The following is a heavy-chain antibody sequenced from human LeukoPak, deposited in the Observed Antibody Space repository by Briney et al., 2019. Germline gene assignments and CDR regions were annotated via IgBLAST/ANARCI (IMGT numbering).Heavy chain of an antibody. V-gene: IGHV1-46*01. CDR3: ARSSGSYFY. D-gene: IGHD1-26*01. CDR1: GGTFSSYA. J-gene: IGHJ4*02. Sequence: GASVKVSCKASGGTFSSYAISWVRQAPGQGLEWMGIINPSGGSTSYAQKFQGRVTMTRDTSTSTVYMELSSLRSEDTAVYYCARSSGSYFYWGQGTLVTVSS. CDR2: INPSGGST.